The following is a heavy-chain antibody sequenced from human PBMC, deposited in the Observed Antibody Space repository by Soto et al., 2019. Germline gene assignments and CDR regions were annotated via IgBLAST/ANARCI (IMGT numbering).Heavy chain of an antibody. Sequence: ASVKVSCKVSGYTLTELSMHWVRQAPGKGLEWMGGFDPEDGETIYAQKFQGRVTMTEDTSTDTAYMELSSLRSEDTAVYYCATDRLIPNYYDSSGYQIRFDYWGQGTLVTVSS. D-gene: IGHD3-22*01. V-gene: IGHV1-24*01. CDR2: FDPEDGET. CDR1: GYTLTELS. J-gene: IGHJ4*02. CDR3: ATDRLIPNYYDSSGYQIRFDY.